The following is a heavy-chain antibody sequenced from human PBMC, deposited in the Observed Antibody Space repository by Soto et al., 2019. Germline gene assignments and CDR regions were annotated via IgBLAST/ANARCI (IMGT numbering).Heavy chain of an antibody. CDR3: ASRTYYDFWSGYRDY. D-gene: IGHD3-3*01. CDR1: GGSFSGYY. V-gene: IGHV4-34*01. Sequence: TLSLTCAVYGGSFSGYYWSWIRQPPGKGLEWIGAINHSGSTNYNPSLKSRVTISVDTSKNQFSLKLSSVTAADTAVYYCASRTYYDFWSGYRDYWGQGTLVTVSS. J-gene: IGHJ4*02. CDR2: INHSGST.